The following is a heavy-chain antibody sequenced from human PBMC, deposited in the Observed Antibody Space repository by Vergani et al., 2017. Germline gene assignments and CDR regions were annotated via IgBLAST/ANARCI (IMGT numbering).Heavy chain of an antibody. CDR3: ATAVAVRNFDY. J-gene: IGHJ4*02. Sequence: QLQLQESGPGLVKPSETLSLTCTVSGGPISSSSYYWGWIRQPPGKGLEWIGSIYYSGSTYYNPSLKSRVTISVDTSKNQFSLKLSSVTAADTAVYYCATAVAVRNFDYWGQGTLVTVSS. CDR1: GGPISSSSYY. V-gene: IGHV4-39*01. CDR2: IYYSGST. D-gene: IGHD6-19*01.